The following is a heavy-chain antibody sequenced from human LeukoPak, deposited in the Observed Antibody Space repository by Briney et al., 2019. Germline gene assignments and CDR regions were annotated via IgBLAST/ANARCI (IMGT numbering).Heavy chain of an antibody. Sequence: ASETLSLTCSVNGGSFSAYYWSWIRQPPGQGLEWVGELNHSGSTNYNPSLKSRVTFSVDTSKKQFSLKLNSVTAADTAVYYCARGAYCSSINCYGFDYWGQGTLVTVSS. V-gene: IGHV4-34*01. CDR1: GGSFSAYY. CDR3: ARGAYCSSINCYGFDY. J-gene: IGHJ4*02. D-gene: IGHD2-2*01. CDR2: LNHSGST.